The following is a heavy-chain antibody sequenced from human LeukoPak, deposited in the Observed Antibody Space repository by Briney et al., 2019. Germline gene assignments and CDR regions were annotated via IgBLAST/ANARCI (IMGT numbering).Heavy chain of an antibody. J-gene: IGHJ6*04. CDR3: AELGITMIGGV. V-gene: IGHV3-23*01. CDR1: GFTFSSYA. Sequence: GGSLRLSCAASGFTFSSYAMSWVRQAPGKGLEWVSAISGSGGSTYYADSVKGRFTISRDNAKNSLYLQMNSLRAEDTAVYYCAELGITMIGGVWGKGPTVTVSS. D-gene: IGHD3-10*02. CDR2: ISGSGGST.